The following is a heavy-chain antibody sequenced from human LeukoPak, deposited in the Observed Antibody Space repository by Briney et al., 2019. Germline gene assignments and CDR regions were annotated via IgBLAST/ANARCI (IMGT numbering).Heavy chain of an antibody. Sequence: PGRSLRLSCAASGFTFNSCAMHWVRQAPGKGLEWVAVVSSDESIKFYGDSVKGRFTISRDDSKNSLYLQMNSLKCEDTAVYYCAREWDSGSYYLGYLDYWGQGTLVTVSS. D-gene: IGHD1-26*01. CDR1: GFTFNSCA. CDR2: VSSDESIK. CDR3: AREWDSGSYYLGYLDY. V-gene: IGHV3-30*03. J-gene: IGHJ4*02.